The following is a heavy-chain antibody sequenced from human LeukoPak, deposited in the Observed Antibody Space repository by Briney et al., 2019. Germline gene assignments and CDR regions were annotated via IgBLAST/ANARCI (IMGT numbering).Heavy chain of an antibody. CDR2: IYYTGAT. D-gene: IGHD2-21*01. CDR1: GGSISGDY. Sequence: PSETPSLTCTVSGGSISGDYWGWIRQPPGKGLEWVGYIYYTGATNYNPSLKSRVTVSVDASKNQFSLKLSSVSATDTAVYYCARLQGDSTAVFDYWGQGTLVTVSS. CDR3: ARLQGDSTAVFDY. J-gene: IGHJ4*02. V-gene: IGHV4-59*01.